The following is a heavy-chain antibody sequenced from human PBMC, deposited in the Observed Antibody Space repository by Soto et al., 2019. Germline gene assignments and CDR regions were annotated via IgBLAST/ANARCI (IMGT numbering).Heavy chain of an antibody. V-gene: IGHV4-59*08. J-gene: IGHJ4*02. CDR2: IYYSGST. Sequence: SETLSLTCTVSGGSISSYYWSWIRQPPGKGLEWIGYIYYSGSTNYNPSLKSRVTISVDTSKNQFSLKLSSVTAADTAVYYCARHCNSSSWYDFDYWGQGTLVTVSS. CDR1: GGSISSYY. D-gene: IGHD6-13*01. CDR3: ARHCNSSSWYDFDY.